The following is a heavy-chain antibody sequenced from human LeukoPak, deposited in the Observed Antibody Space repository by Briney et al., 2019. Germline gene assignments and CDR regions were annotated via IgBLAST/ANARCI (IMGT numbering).Heavy chain of an antibody. J-gene: IGHJ6*03. CDR2: IKEDGTEQ. CDR1: GFIFSRHS. D-gene: IGHD1-26*01. Sequence: GGSLRLSCAVSGFIFSRHSMSWIRQAPGKGLEWVAKIKEDGTEQYYVDSVKGRFTISRDNSKNTLYLQMNSLRAEDTAVYYCAKETGGSYYYYYYMDVWGKGTTVTVSS. CDR3: AKETGGSYYYYYYMDV. V-gene: IGHV3-7*01.